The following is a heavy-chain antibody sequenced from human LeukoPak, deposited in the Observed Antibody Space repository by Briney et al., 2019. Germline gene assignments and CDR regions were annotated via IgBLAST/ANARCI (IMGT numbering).Heavy chain of an antibody. D-gene: IGHD3-3*01. CDR1: GYTFTSYD. Sequence: ASVKVSCKASGYTFTSYDINWVRQATGQGLEWMGWMNPNSGNTGYAQKFQGRVTITRNTSISTAYMELSSLRSEDTAVYYCAREFGLRFLEWSNNWFDPWGQGTLVTVSS. J-gene: IGHJ5*02. V-gene: IGHV1-8*03. CDR3: AREFGLRFLEWSNNWFDP. CDR2: MNPNSGNT.